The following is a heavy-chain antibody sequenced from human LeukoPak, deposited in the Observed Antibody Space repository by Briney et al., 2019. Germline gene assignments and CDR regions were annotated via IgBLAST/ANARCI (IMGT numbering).Heavy chain of an antibody. V-gene: IGHV4-4*07. Sequence: SETLSLTCTVSGGSISSYYWNWIRQPAGKGLEWIGRIYNSGSTNYNPSLNSRVTMSVDPSKNQFSLKLSSVTAADTAVYYCARGGIAVAGADHWGQGTLVTVSS. J-gene: IGHJ4*02. D-gene: IGHD6-19*01. CDR1: GGSISSYY. CDR2: IYNSGST. CDR3: ARGGIAVAGADH.